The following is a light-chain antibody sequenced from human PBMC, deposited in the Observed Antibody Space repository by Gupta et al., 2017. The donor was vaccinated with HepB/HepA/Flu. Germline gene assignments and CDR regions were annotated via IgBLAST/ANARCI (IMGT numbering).Light chain of an antibody. V-gene: IGKV1-5*03. Sequence: DIQMTLSPSTLSASVGDRVTITCRASQSISSWLAWYQQKPGKAPKLLIYKASSLESGVPSRFSGSGSGTEFTLTISSLQPDDFAIYYCQQQNSSLYTFGQGTKLDIK. CDR1: QSISSW. CDR3: QQQNSSLYT. CDR2: KAS. J-gene: IGKJ2*01.